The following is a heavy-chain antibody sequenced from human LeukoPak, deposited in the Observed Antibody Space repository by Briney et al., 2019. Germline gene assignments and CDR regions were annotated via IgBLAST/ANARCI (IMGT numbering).Heavy chain of an antibody. V-gene: IGHV7-4-1*02. CDR3: ARVEALGYLAGYYSF. CDR2: INTNTGNP. Sequence: ASVKVSCKASGYTFTSYAMNWVRQAPGQGLEWMGWINTNTGNPTYAQGFTGRFVFSLDTSVSTAYLQISSLKAEDTAVYYCARVEALGYLAGYYSFWGQGTLVTVPS. CDR1: GYTFTSYA. J-gene: IGHJ4*02. D-gene: IGHD3-9*01.